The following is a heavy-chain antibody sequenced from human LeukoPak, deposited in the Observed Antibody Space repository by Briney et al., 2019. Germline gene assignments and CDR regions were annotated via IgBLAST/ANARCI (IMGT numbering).Heavy chain of an antibody. CDR2: IIPIFGIA. Sequence: ASVKVSCKASGGTFSSYAISWVRQAPGQGLEWMGRIIPIFGIANYAQKFQGRVTIIADKSTSTAYMELSSLRSEDTAVYYCARDSSSSSPSYYYGMDVWGQGTTVTVSS. CDR1: GGTFSSYA. D-gene: IGHD6-6*01. V-gene: IGHV1-69*04. CDR3: ARDSSSSSPSYYYGMDV. J-gene: IGHJ6*02.